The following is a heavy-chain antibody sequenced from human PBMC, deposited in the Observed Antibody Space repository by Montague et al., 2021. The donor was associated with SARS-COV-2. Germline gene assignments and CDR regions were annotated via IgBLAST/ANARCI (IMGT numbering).Heavy chain of an antibody. D-gene: IGHD3-9*01. CDR2: IDWDDDK. CDR3: AHRKPTYYDILTGYYNAFDI. CDR1: GFSLSTSGMC. V-gene: IGHV2-70*12. Sequence: PLVKPTQTLTLTCTFSGFSLSTSGMCVSWIRQPPGKALEWLALIDWDDDKYYSTSLKTRLTISKDTSKNQVVLTMTNMDPVDTATYYCAHRKPTYYDILTGYYNAFDIWGQGTMVTVSS. J-gene: IGHJ3*02.